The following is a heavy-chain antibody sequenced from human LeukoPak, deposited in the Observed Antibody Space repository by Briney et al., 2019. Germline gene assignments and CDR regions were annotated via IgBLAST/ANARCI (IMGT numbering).Heavy chain of an antibody. J-gene: IGHJ4*02. CDR2: ISYDGSNK. D-gene: IGHD6-13*01. V-gene: IGHV3-30-3*01. CDR3: ARVQAAAGTAGGDY. Sequence: GGSLRLSCAASGFTFSSYAMHWVRQAPGKGLEWVAVISYDGSNKYYADSVKGRFTISRDNSKNTLYLQMSSLRAEDTAVYYCARVQAAAGTAGGDYWGQGTLVTVSS. CDR1: GFTFSSYA.